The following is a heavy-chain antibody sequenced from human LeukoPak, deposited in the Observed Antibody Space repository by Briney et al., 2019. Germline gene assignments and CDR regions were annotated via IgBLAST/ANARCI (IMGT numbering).Heavy chain of an antibody. CDR3: ARAIYDFWSGYYFDY. J-gene: IGHJ4*02. D-gene: IGHD3-3*01. CDR2: IKQDGSEK. CDR1: GFTFSNYV. Sequence: GGSLRLSCAASGFTFSNYVMSWVRQAPGKGLEWVANIKQDGSEKYYVDSVKGRFTISRDNAKNSLYLQMNSLRAEDTAVYYCARAIYDFWSGYYFDYWGQGTLVTVSS. V-gene: IGHV3-7*01.